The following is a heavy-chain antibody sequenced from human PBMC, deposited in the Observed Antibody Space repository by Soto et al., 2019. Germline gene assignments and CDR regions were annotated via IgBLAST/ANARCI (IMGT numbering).Heavy chain of an antibody. CDR2: IIPILGIA. CDR3: ARGYYGSGRNRNWFDP. Sequence: GASVKVSCKASGGTFSSYTISWVRQAPGQGLEWMGRIIPILGIANYAQKFQGRVTITADKSTSTAYMELSSLRSEDTAVYYCARGYYGSGRNRNWFDPWGQGTLVTVS. CDR1: GGTFSSYT. J-gene: IGHJ5*02. V-gene: IGHV1-69*02. D-gene: IGHD3-10*01.